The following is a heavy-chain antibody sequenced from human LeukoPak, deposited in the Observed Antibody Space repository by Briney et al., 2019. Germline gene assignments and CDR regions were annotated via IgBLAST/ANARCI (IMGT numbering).Heavy chain of an antibody. J-gene: IGHJ6*02. D-gene: IGHD6-19*01. CDR1: GCSFSSYA. CDR2: IIPIFGTA. CDR3: ASARVAVAGYYYYGMDV. V-gene: IGHV1-69*13. Sequence: GASVRVSCKAAGCSFSSYAICRVRQAPGQGLEWMGGIIPIFGTANYAQKFQGRVTITADESTSAAYMELSSLRSEDTAVYYCASARVAVAGYYYYGMDVWGQGTTVTVSS.